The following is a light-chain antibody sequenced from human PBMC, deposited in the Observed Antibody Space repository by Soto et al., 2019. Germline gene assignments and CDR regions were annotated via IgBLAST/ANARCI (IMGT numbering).Light chain of an antibody. CDR1: VNSW. CDR3: QQYNRYPLT. V-gene: IGKV1-5*03. CDR2: RAS. Sequence: DIQMTQSPSTLSASVGDRVTITCRASVNSWLAWYQQKPGKAPKLMIQRASSLESVVPSRFSGSGSGTEFTLTVSSLQPDDFASYFCQQYNRYPLTCGGGTKVEI. J-gene: IGKJ4*02.